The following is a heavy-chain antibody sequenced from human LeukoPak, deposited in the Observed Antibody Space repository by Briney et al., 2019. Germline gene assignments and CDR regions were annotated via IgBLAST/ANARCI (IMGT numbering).Heavy chain of an antibody. J-gene: IGHJ4*02. CDR3: ARYGDYDQNYFDY. CDR1: GGSISSYY. CDR2: IYYSGST. Sequence: PSETLSLTCTVSGGSISSYYWSWIRQPPGKGLEWIGYIYYSGSTNYNPSLKSRVTISVDTSKNQFSLKLSSVTAADTAVYYCARYGDYDQNYFDYWGQGTLVTVSS. D-gene: IGHD4-17*01. V-gene: IGHV4-59*08.